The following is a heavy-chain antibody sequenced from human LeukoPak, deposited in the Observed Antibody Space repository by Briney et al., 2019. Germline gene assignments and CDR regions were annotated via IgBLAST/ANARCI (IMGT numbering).Heavy chain of an antibody. CDR2: ISSSSTYI. CDR3: ARDPLAIVGATPDY. V-gene: IGHV3-21*01. J-gene: IGHJ4*02. Sequence: PGGSLRLSCAASGFTFNAYNMNWVRQAPGKGLEWVSSISSSSTYIYYADSMKGRFTISRDNAKNSVYLQMNSLRAEDTAVYYCARDPLAIVGATPDYWGQGTLVTVSS. CDR1: GFTFNAYN. D-gene: IGHD1-26*01.